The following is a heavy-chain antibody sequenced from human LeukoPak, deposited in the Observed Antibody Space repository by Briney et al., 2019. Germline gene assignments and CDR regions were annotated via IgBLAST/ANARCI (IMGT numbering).Heavy chain of an antibody. D-gene: IGHD2-15*01. J-gene: IGHJ4*02. CDR3: VRIDDY. CDR1: GGSFSSYY. V-gene: IGHV4-34*01. Sequence: SETLSLTCAVYGGSFSSYYGSWIRQPPGKGLEWIGEINHSGSTNYNPSLKSRVTISVDTSKNQFSLKLSSVTAADTAVYYCVRIDDYWGQGTLVTVSS. CDR2: INHSGST.